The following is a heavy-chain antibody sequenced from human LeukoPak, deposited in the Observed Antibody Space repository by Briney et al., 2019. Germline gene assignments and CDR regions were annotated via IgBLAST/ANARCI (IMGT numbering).Heavy chain of an antibody. J-gene: IGHJ4*02. CDR3: ASPTYSGSYYAPFDY. V-gene: IGHV1-2*02. CDR1: GYTFTGYY. CDR2: INPNSGGT. Sequence: EASVKVSCKASGYTFTGYYMHWVRQAPGQGLEWMGWINPNSGGTNYAQKFQGRVTVTRDTSISTAYMELSRLRSDDTAVYYCASPTYSGSYYAPFDYWGQGTLVTVSS. D-gene: IGHD1-26*01.